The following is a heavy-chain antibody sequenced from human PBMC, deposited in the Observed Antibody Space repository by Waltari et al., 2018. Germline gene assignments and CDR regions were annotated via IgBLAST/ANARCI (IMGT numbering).Heavy chain of an antibody. Sequence: QVQLVQSGAEVKTPGSSVKVSCKASGGTFGRFAISWVRQAAGEGLEWMGGIIPKIGASNYAQKFQGRVTITADDSTRIAYMEVSSLSFEDTAVYFCATDTSPPYWGQGTLVIVSS. CDR1: GGTFGRFA. V-gene: IGHV1-69*01. J-gene: IGHJ4*02. CDR2: IIPKIGAS. D-gene: IGHD2-2*01. CDR3: ATDTSPPY.